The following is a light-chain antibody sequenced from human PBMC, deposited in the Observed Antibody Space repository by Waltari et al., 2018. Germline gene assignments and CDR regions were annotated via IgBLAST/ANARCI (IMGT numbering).Light chain of an antibody. Sequence: DIVLTQSPGTLSLSPGERATLSCRASQSVSSSFLAWYQQKPGQAPRLFIYGASSRATDIPDRFSGSGSGTDFTLTISRLEPEDFAVYYCQQYGSSPNTFGQGTKLEIK. V-gene: IGKV3-20*01. CDR2: GAS. CDR1: QSVSSSF. CDR3: QQYGSSPNT. J-gene: IGKJ2*01.